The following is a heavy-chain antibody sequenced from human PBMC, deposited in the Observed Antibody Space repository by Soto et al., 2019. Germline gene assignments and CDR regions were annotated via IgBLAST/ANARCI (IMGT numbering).Heavy chain of an antibody. CDR2: ISGSGGST. D-gene: IGHD2-15*01. CDR1: GFTFSSYA. V-gene: IGHV3-23*01. Sequence: GGSLRLSCAASGFTFSSYAMSWVRQAPGKGLEWVSAISGSGGSTYYADSVKGRFTISRDNSKNTLYLQMNSLRAEDTAVYYCAKDFLLLVAATYFDYWGQGTLVTVSS. J-gene: IGHJ4*02. CDR3: AKDFLLLVAATYFDY.